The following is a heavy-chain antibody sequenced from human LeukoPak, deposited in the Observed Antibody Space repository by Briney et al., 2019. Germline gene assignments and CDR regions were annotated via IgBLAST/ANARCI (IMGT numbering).Heavy chain of an antibody. CDR2: ISSIGTI. J-gene: IGHJ5*02. V-gene: IGHV3-11*01. Sequence: GGSLRLSCAASGFTFSDYYMSWIRQAPGKGLEWVSYISSIGTIYYADSVKGRFTISSDNAKNSLYLQMNSLRAEDTAVYYCARVKVRGVMLWFDPWGQGTLVTVSS. CDR1: GFTFSDYY. CDR3: ARVKVRGVMLWFDP. D-gene: IGHD3-10*01.